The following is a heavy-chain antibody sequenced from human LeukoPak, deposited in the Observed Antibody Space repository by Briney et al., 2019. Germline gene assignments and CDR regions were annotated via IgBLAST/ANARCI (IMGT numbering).Heavy chain of an antibody. V-gene: IGHV3-23*01. D-gene: IGHD3-10*01. CDR1: GFTFKTYA. J-gene: IGHJ4*02. Sequence: GGSLRLSCAASGFTFKTYAMSWVRQAPGKGLKWVSSIRSSGETTYYADSVKGRFTISRDNSRNTLYLQMDSLRAEDTAVYYCAKEVRESAWFYFDYWGQGTLATVSS. CDR3: AKEVRESAWFYFDY. CDR2: IRSSGETT.